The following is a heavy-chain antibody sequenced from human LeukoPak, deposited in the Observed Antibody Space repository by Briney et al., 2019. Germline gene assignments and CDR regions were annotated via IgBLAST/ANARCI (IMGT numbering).Heavy chain of an antibody. Sequence: PSQTLSLTCTVSGGSISGSGYYWSWIRQPPGKGLEWIGYIYHTGSTYYNPSLASRVTISVDRSKNQFSLKLSSVTAADTAVYYCARHGRRWLHPIDYWGQGTLVTVSS. V-gene: IGHV4-30-2*01. CDR1: GGSISGSGYY. CDR2: IYHTGST. D-gene: IGHD5-24*01. J-gene: IGHJ4*02. CDR3: ARHGRRWLHPIDY.